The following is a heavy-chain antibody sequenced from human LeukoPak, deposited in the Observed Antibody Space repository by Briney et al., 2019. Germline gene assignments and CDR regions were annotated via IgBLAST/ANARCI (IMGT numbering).Heavy chain of an antibody. CDR3: ARAPIAVAGIDY. CDR1: GYTFTDFY. CDR2: INPNSGGT. Sequence: GASVKVSCKASGYTFTDFYLHWVRQAPGQGLEWMGWINPNSGGTNYAQKFQGRVTMTRDTSISTAYMELSRLRSDDTAVYYCARAPIAVAGIDYWGQGTLVTVSS. V-gene: IGHV1-2*02. J-gene: IGHJ4*02. D-gene: IGHD6-19*01.